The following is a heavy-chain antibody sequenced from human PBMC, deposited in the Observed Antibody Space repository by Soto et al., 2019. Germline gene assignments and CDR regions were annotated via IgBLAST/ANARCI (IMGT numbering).Heavy chain of an antibody. CDR3: ARDRYDILTGYYTGYYYYGMDV. CDR1: GFTVSSNY. D-gene: IGHD3-9*01. CDR2: IYSGGST. J-gene: IGHJ6*02. Sequence: EVQLVESGGGLIQPGGSLRLSCAASGFTVSSNYMSWVRQAPGKGLEWVSVIYSGGSTYYADSVKGRFTISRDNSKNTLYLQMNSLRAEDTAVYYCARDRYDILTGYYTGYYYYGMDVWGQGTTVTVSS. V-gene: IGHV3-53*01.